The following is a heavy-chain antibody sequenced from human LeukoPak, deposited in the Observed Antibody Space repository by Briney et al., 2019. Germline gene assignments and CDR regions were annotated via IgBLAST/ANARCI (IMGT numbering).Heavy chain of an antibody. CDR3: ARDAVSSGYDWGIYYYYAMDV. V-gene: IGHV4-61*08. CDR2: IYYSGST. Sequence: PSETLSLTCAVSGGSISSGGYYWSWIRQPPGKGLEWIGYIYYSGSTNYNPSLKSRVTISVDTSKNQFSLKLSSVTAADTAVYYCARDAVSSGYDWGIYYYYAMDVWGQGTTVTVSS. CDR1: GGSISSGGYY. D-gene: IGHD3-22*01. J-gene: IGHJ6*02.